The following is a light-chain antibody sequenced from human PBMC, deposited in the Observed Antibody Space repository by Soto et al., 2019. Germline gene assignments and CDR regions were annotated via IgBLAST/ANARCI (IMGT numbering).Light chain of an antibody. Sequence: DIQMTQSPSSLSASVGDRVTITCRASQSISSYLNWYQQKPGKAPKLLIYSASSLQSGVPSRFNGSGSGTDFTLPISSLQPEDFATYYCQQSYSTPYTFGQGTKLEIK. CDR3: QQSYSTPYT. CDR1: QSISSY. V-gene: IGKV1-39*01. CDR2: SAS. J-gene: IGKJ2*01.